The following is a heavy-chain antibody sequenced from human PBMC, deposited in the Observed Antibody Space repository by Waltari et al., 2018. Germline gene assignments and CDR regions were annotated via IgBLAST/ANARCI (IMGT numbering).Heavy chain of an antibody. V-gene: IGHV3-9*03. CDR1: GFTFDDYA. CDR2: ISWNIGSI. J-gene: IGHJ4*02. D-gene: IGHD4-17*01. CDR3: AKAATGTVTDYFDY. Sequence: EVQLVESGGGLVQPGRSLRLSCAASGFTFDDYAMHWVLQAPGKGLEWVAGISWNIGSIGYADSVKGRFTISRDNAKNSLYLQMNSLRAEDMALYYCAKAATGTVTDYFDYWGQGTLVTVSS.